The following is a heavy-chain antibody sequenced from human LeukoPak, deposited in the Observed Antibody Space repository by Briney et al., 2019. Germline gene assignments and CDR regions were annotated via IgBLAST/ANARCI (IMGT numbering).Heavy chain of an antibody. CDR2: IDNEGSST. V-gene: IGHV3-74*01. J-gene: IGHJ4*02. CDR1: GFSFNDHW. Sequence: PGGSLRLSCAASGFSFNDHWMHWVRQAPGKGLEWVSRIDNEGSSTRYADSVTGRFTISRDIAKNTLYLQMNSLRADDTAVYYCVGSSVWPAYWGQGTLVTVSS. D-gene: IGHD6-19*01. CDR3: VGSSVWPAY.